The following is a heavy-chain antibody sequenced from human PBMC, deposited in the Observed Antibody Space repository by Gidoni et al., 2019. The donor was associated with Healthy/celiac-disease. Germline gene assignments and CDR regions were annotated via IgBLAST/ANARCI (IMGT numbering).Heavy chain of an antibody. CDR3: ARDRAISLWFGELPAFDY. V-gene: IGHV3-48*01. CDR2: ISSSSSTI. D-gene: IGHD3-10*01. J-gene: IGHJ4*02. Sequence: EVQLVESGGGLVQPGGSLRLSCAASGFTFSSYSMNWVRQAPGKGLEWVSYISSSSSTIYYADSVKGRFTISRDNAKNSLYLQMNSLRAEDTAVYYCARDRAISLWFGELPAFDYWGQGTLVTVSS. CDR1: GFTFSSYS.